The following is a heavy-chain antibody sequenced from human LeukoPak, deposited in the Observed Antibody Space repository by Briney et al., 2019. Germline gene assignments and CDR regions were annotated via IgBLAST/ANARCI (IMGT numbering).Heavy chain of an antibody. V-gene: IGHV3-48*03. Sequence: GGSLRLSCAASGFTFSSCEMNWVRQAPGKGLEWISFISGSGSTIYYADSVKGRFTISRDNAKNSLYLQMNSLRAEDTAVYYCARAVAATPYYFDYWGQGTLVTVSS. CDR3: ARAVAATPYYFDY. CDR1: GFTFSSCE. D-gene: IGHD2-15*01. J-gene: IGHJ4*02. CDR2: ISGSGSTI.